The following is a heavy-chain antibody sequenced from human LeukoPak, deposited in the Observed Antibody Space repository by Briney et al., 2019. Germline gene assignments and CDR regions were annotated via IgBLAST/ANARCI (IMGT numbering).Heavy chain of an antibody. CDR2: IYYDGNQK. V-gene: IGHV3-33*01. CDR3: ARGGVATAWGAFDV. CDR1: GFKFKTYG. D-gene: IGHD4-23*01. J-gene: IGHJ3*01. Sequence: GGALRLSCAASGFKFKTYGMHWVRQAPGEGREGVAVIYYDGNQKYYGDSGKGRFTVSRYVSDNMLYLQMSSLRADDTAVYYCARGGVATAWGAFDVWGQGTMVTVSS.